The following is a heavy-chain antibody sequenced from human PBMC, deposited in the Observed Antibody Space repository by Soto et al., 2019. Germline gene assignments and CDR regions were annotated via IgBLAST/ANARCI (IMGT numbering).Heavy chain of an antibody. Sequence: ASVKVSCKASGYTFTSYCISWVRQAPGQGLEWMGWISAYNGNTNYAQKLQGRVTMTTDTSTSTAYMELRSLRSDDTAVYYCARERARLNWFDPWGQGTLVTVSS. D-gene: IGHD6-6*01. CDR2: ISAYNGNT. CDR3: ARERARLNWFDP. J-gene: IGHJ5*02. V-gene: IGHV1-18*04. CDR1: GYTFTSYC.